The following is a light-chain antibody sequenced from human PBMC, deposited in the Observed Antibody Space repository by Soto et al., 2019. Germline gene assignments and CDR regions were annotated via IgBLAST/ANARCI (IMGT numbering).Light chain of an antibody. J-gene: IGKJ1*01. CDR3: MQALQTPRT. CDR1: QSLLHTNGYNY. Sequence: DIVMTQSPLSLSVSPGEPASISCRSSQSLLHTNGYNYLDWYLQKPGQSPQLLIYLGSARASRVPARFSGSGSGTDFTRKISRVEAEDVGIYYCMQALQTPRTFGQGTKVEIQ. CDR2: LGS. V-gene: IGKV2-28*01.